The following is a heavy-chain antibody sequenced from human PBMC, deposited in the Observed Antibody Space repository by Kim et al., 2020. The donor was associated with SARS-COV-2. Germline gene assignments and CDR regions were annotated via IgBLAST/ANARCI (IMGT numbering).Heavy chain of an antibody. Sequence: GGSLRLSCAASGFTFSGSAMHWVRQASGKGLEWVGRIRSKANSYATAYAASVKGRFTISRDDSKNTAYLQMNSLKTEDTAVYYCTRHEGDYYGSGSPGDYWGQGTLVTVSS. CDR3: TRHEGDYYGSGSPGDY. J-gene: IGHJ4*02. CDR2: IRSKANSYAT. D-gene: IGHD3-10*01. V-gene: IGHV3-73*01. CDR1: GFTFSGSA.